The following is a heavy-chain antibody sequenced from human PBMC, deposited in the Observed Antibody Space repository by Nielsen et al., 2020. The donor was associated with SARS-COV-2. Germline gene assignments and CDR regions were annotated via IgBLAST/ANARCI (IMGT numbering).Heavy chain of an antibody. CDR3: VRIDMATISVDY. CDR1: GVSISTGSHY. J-gene: IGHJ4*02. Sequence: SETLSLTCIVSGVSISTGSHYWSWIRQPPGKGLEWIGYIFYSGNTNYNPSLKSRVTISVDTSKNQFSLKVNSVTAADTAVYYCVRIDMATISVDYWGRGTLVTVAS. D-gene: IGHD5-24*01. CDR2: IFYSGNT. V-gene: IGHV4-61*01.